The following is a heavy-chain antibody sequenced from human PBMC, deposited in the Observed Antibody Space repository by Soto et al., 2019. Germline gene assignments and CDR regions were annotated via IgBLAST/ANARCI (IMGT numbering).Heavy chain of an antibody. Sequence: PSETLSLTCVVYGGSLTGYYWSWIRQPPGRGLEWIGEINPTGSPKYNPSLMSRVTISVDTSKNQFSMKLSSVTAADTPVFYCARSREQWLVDAFDIWGQGTMVTVSS. CDR3: ARSREQWLVDAFDI. CDR2: INPTGSP. D-gene: IGHD6-19*01. J-gene: IGHJ3*02. CDR1: GGSLTGYY. V-gene: IGHV4-34*01.